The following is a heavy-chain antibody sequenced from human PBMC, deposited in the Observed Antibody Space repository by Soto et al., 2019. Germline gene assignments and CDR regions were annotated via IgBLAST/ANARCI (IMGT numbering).Heavy chain of an antibody. D-gene: IGHD6-6*01. V-gene: IGHV3-30*18. CDR1: GFTFSSYG. J-gene: IGHJ4*02. CDR2: ISYDGSNK. Sequence: GGSLRLSCAASGFTFSSYGMHWVRQAPGKGLEWVAVISYDGSNKYYADSVKGRFTISRDNPKNTLYLQMNSLRAEDTAVYYCAKERFLLFEYSSSSMDYWGQGTLVTVSS. CDR3: AKERFLLFEYSSSSMDY.